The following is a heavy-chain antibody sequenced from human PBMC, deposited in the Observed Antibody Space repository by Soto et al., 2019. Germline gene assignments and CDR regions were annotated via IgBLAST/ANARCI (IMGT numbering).Heavy chain of an antibody. J-gene: IGHJ5*02. CDR1: GFTFSSYG. CDR3: AREADILNWFDP. CDR2: ISYDGSNK. V-gene: IGHV3-30*03. Sequence: GGSLRLSCVGSGFTFSSYGMHWVRQAPGKGLEWVAVISYDGSNKYYADSVKGRFTISRDNSKNTLYLQMNSLRAEDTAVYYCAREADILNWFDPWGQGTLVTVSS. D-gene: IGHD3-9*01.